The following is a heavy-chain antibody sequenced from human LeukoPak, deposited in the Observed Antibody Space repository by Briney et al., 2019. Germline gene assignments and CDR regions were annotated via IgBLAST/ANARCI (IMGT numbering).Heavy chain of an antibody. V-gene: IGHV4-59*01. J-gene: IGHJ4*02. Sequence: SETLSLTCTVSGGSISSYYWSWIRQPPGKGLEWIGYIYYSGSTNYNPSLKSRVTISVDTSKNQFSLKLSSVTAADTAVYYCARERGRFGESTSYYSDYWGQGTLVTVSS. CDR1: GGSISSYY. CDR3: ARERGRFGESTSYYSDY. CDR2: IYYSGST. D-gene: IGHD3-10*01.